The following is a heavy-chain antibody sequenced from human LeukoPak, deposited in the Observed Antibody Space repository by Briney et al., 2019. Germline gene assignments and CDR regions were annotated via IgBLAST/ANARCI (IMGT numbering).Heavy chain of an antibody. Sequence: GGSLRLSCAVSGFTFSNYDMNWVRQAPGKGLEWVSVIYSGGSTYYADSVKGRFTISRDNSKNTLYLQMNSLRAEDTAVYYCTRNWGSDNWFDPWGQGTLVTVSS. CDR2: IYSGGST. CDR1: GFTFSNYD. D-gene: IGHD7-27*01. J-gene: IGHJ5*02. V-gene: IGHV3-53*01. CDR3: TRNWGSDNWFDP.